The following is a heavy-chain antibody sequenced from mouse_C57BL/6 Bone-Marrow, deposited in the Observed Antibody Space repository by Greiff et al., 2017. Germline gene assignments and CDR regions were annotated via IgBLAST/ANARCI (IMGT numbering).Heavy chain of an antibody. Sequence: EVQRVESGGGLVKPGGSLKLSCAASGFTFSDYGMHWVRQAPEKGLEWVAYISSGSSTIYYADTVKGRFTISRDNAKNTLFLQMDSLGSENTAMYYCTRLRSYLDYWGQGTTLTVSS. D-gene: IGHD1-1*01. CDR1: GFTFSDYG. CDR3: TRLRSYLDY. CDR2: ISSGSSTI. V-gene: IGHV5-17*01. J-gene: IGHJ2*01.